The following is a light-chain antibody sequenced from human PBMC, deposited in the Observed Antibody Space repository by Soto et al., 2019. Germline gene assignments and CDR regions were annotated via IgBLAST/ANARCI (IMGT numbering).Light chain of an antibody. CDR3: QQYNITPDT. Sequence: DIVMTQSPDSLAVSLGERATINCKSSQSVLYSSNNKNYLAWYQQKPGQHPKLLIYWATTRESGVPDRFSGSGSGTDFTLTISSLQAEDVAVYYCQQYNITPDTFGQGTNLEIK. CDR1: QSVLYSSNNKNY. CDR2: WAT. J-gene: IGKJ2*01. V-gene: IGKV4-1*01.